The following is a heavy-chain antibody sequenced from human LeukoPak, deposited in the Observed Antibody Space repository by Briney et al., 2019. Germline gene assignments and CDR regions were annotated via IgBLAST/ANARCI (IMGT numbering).Heavy chain of an antibody. CDR1: GFTFSSYG. D-gene: IGHD3-10*01. CDR3: AKVAKYYYGSETYYFFEH. Sequence: PGGSLRLSCAASGFTFSSYGMSWVRQAPGKGLEWVSAISGSGGSTYYADSVRGRFTISRDNSKNTLHLQLNSLRVEDTAVYYCAKVAKYYYGSETYYFFEHWGQGTPVTASS. CDR2: ISGSGGST. J-gene: IGHJ4*02. V-gene: IGHV3-23*01.